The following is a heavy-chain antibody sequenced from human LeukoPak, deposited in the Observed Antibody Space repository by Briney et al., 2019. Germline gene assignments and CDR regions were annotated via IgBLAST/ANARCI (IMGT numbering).Heavy chain of an antibody. CDR3: AREEYSYGDDY. D-gene: IGHD5-18*01. V-gene: IGHV3-48*03. CDR2: ISSSGSTI. J-gene: IGHJ4*02. Sequence: PGGSLRLSCAASGFTFSSYEMNWVRQAPGKGLEWVSYISSSGSTIYYADSVKGRFTISRDNAKNSLYLQMNSLRAEDTAVYYCAREEYSYGDDYWGQGTLVTVSS. CDR1: GFTFSSYE.